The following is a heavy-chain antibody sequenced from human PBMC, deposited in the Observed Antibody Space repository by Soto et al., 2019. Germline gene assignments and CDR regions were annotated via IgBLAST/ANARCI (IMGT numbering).Heavy chain of an antibody. V-gene: IGHV4-31*03. CDR2: IYYSGST. CDR3: ARDSRYYYDSSGYYYHYFDY. Sequence: KPSETLSLTCTVSGGSISSGGYYWSWIRQHPGKGLEWIGYIYYSGSTYYNPSLKSRVTISVDTSKNQFSLKLSSLRSEDTAVYYCARDSRYYYDSSGYYYHYFDYWGQGTLVTVSS. CDR1: GGSISSGGYY. D-gene: IGHD3-22*01. J-gene: IGHJ4*02.